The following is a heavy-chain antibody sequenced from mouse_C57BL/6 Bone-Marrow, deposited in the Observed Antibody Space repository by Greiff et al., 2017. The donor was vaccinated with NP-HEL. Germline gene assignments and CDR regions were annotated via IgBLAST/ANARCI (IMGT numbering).Heavy chain of an antibody. D-gene: IGHD1-1*01. CDR1: GFTFSDFG. J-gene: IGHJ2*01. Sequence: EVMLVESGGGLVKPGGSLKLSCAASGFTFSDFGMHWVRQAPEKGLEWVAYISSGSSTIYYADTVKGRFTISRDNAKNTLFLQMTSLRSEDTAMYYCARLTTVVAFDYWGQGTTLTVSS. CDR3: ARLTTVVAFDY. CDR2: ISSGSSTI. V-gene: IGHV5-17*01.